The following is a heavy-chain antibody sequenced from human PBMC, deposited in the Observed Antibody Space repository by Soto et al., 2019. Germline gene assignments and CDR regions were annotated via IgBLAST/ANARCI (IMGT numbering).Heavy chain of an antibody. V-gene: IGHV4-30-4*01. CDR1: GGSVSSGGDY. CDR3: ATESGSTYGYFDY. Sequence: PSETLSLTCTVSGGSVSSGGDYWSWIRQSPGKGLEWIGYISGSGSTGYNPSLKNRLTMSVDWSKNQFTLRLTSVTAADTAVYFCATESGSTYGYFDYWGQGTQVTVSS. J-gene: IGHJ4*02. CDR2: ISGSGST. D-gene: IGHD5-18*01.